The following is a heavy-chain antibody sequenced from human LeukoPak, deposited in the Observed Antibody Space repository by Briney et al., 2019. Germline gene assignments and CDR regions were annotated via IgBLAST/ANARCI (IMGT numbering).Heavy chain of an antibody. Sequence: GGSLRLSCTASGFTFSSYEMNWVRQAPGKGLEWVSYISSSGSTIYYADSVKGRFTISRDNAKNSLYLQMNGLRADDTAVYYCARDNWNRAPDSVRFDYWGQGTLVTVSS. J-gene: IGHJ4*02. CDR3: ARDNWNRAPDSVRFDY. CDR2: ISSSGSTI. CDR1: GFTFSSYE. D-gene: IGHD1-20*01. V-gene: IGHV3-48*03.